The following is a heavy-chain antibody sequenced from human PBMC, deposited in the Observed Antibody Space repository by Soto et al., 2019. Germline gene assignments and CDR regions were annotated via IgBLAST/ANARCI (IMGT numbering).Heavy chain of an antibody. CDR3: ARDSSWNYVGSYYYGMDV. J-gene: IGHJ6*02. CDR1: GYTFTSYG. CDR2: ISAYNGNT. Sequence: GASVKVSCKASGYTFTSYGISWVRQAPGQGLEWMGWISAYNGNTNYAQKLQGRVTMTTDTSTSTAYMELRSLRSDDTAVYYCARDSSWNYVGSYYYGMDVWGQGTTVTVYS. V-gene: IGHV1-18*01. D-gene: IGHD1-7*01.